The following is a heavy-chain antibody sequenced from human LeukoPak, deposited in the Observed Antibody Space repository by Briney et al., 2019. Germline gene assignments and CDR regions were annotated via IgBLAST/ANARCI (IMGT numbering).Heavy chain of an antibody. J-gene: IGHJ4*02. CDR2: INHSGST. CDR3: ARGPKRYCSSTSCYFGPSPRFGDLPTTGD. Sequence: SETLSLTCAVYGGSFSGYYWSWIRQPPGKGLEWIGEINHSGSTNYNPSLQSRVTISVDTSKNQFSLKLSSVTAADTAVYYCARGPKRYCSSTSCYFGPSPRFGDLPTTGDWGQGTLVTVSS. D-gene: IGHD2-2*01. CDR1: GGSFSGYY. V-gene: IGHV4-34*01.